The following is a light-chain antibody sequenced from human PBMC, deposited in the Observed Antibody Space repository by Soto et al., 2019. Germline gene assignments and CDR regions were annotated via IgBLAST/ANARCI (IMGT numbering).Light chain of an antibody. J-gene: IGKJ4*01. Sequence: EIVMTQSPATLSVSPGERATLSCRASQSVSSNLAGYQQKPGQATRLLIYGASTRATGIPGRFSDSGSGTEFTITISSLQSEDFAVYYCQQYNNWPPLNFGGGTTVEIK. CDR3: QQYNNWPPLN. CDR1: QSVSSN. CDR2: GAS. V-gene: IGKV3-15*01.